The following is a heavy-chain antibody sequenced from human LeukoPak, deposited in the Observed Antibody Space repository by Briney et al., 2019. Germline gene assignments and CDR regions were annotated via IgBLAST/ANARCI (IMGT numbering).Heavy chain of an antibody. CDR2: ISYDGSNK. J-gene: IGHJ4*02. CDR3: AKDLGYCSGGSCYEFDY. Sequence: PGRSLRLSCAASGFTFSSYGMHWVRQAPGKGLEWVAVISYDGSNKYYADSVKGRFTISRDNSKNTLYLQMNSLRAEDTALYYCAKDLGYCSGGSCYEFDYWGQGTLVTVSS. CDR1: GFTFSSYG. D-gene: IGHD2-15*01. V-gene: IGHV3-30*18.